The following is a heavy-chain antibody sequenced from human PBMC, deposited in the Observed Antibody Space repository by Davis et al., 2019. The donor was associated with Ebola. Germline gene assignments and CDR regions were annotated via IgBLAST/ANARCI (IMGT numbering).Heavy chain of an antibody. J-gene: IGHJ6*02. D-gene: IGHD3-10*01. Sequence: GGSLRLSCTGSGYTFTSYCIGWLRQLPGKGLEWMGIIYPGDSATRYSPSFQGQVTISADKSISTAYLQWSSLKASGTALYYCPRLRFRELLGYFYGMDVWGPGTTVNSSS. CDR1: GYTFTSYC. CDR2: IYPGDSAT. V-gene: IGHV5-51*01. CDR3: PRLRFRELLGYFYGMDV.